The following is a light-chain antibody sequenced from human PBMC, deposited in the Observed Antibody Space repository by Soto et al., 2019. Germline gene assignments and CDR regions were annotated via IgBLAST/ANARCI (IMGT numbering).Light chain of an antibody. Sequence: IELTQSPPFLSASVGDRVTITCRADEGITTYLAWYQQQPGKAPMVLIYGASTLQNGVPPRFSGSGSGTESTLTISSLQPEDFATYNSQQVKSFPLTCGVGTKVQVK. CDR3: QQVKSFPLT. J-gene: IGKJ4*01. CDR2: GAS. V-gene: IGKV1-9*01. CDR1: EGITTY.